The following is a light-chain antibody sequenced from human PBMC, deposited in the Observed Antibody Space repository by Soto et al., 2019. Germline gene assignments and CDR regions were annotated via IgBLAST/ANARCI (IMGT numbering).Light chain of an antibody. Sequence: QSVLTQPASVSGSPGQSITISCTGTSSDVGGYNYVSWYQQHPGKAPKFMIYDVSNRPSGVSNRFSGSKSGNKASLTISGLQAEDEADDYCCSYTTSNTRQIVFGTGTKLTVI. V-gene: IGLV2-14*01. CDR1: SSDVGGYNY. CDR3: CSYTTSNTRQIV. J-gene: IGLJ1*01. CDR2: DVS.